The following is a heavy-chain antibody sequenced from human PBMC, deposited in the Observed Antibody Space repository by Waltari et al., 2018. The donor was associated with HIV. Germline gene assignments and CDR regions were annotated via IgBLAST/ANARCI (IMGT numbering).Heavy chain of an antibody. Sequence: EVQLVESGGGLVKPGGSLRLSCEASGFTFSRYSMKWVRQAPGKGLEWVSSISSSSSYIYYADSVKGRFTISRDNAKNSLYLQMNSLRAEDTAVYYCARAKTHGDLDYWGQGTLVTVSS. CDR3: ARAKTHGDLDY. D-gene: IGHD4-17*01. J-gene: IGHJ4*02. V-gene: IGHV3-21*01. CDR2: ISSSSSYI. CDR1: GFTFSRYS.